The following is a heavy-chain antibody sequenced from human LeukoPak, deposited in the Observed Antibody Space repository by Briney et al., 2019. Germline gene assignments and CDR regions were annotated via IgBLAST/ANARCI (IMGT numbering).Heavy chain of an antibody. CDR3: ARGQSQIGMAGTGLDS. J-gene: IGHJ4*02. D-gene: IGHD6-19*01. CDR2: INPNIAVT. CDR1: GYTFTGHY. V-gene: IGHV1-2*02. Sequence: ASVKVSCKASGYTFTGHYIHWVRQAPGQGLEWMGWINPNIAVTYYSQKFQGRVTMTRDASISTVYMDLSSLRSDDTAVYFCARGQSQIGMAGTGLDSWGQGTLVTVSS.